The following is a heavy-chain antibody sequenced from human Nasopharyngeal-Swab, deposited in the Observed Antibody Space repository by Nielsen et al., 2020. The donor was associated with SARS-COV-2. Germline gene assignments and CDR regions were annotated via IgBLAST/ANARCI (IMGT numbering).Heavy chain of an antibody. Sequence: WIRQPPGKGLEWIGYIYYSGSTNYNPSLKSRVTISVDTSKNQFSLKLSSVTAADTAVYYCARGQGSYYYYYMDAWGKGPRSPSP. CDR2: IYYSGST. J-gene: IGHJ6*03. CDR3: ARGQGSYYYYYMDA. V-gene: IGHV4-59*01.